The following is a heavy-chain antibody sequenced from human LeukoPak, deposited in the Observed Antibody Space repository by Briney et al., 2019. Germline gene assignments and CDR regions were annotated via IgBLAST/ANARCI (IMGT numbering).Heavy chain of an antibody. CDR2: IYYSGSA. Sequence: SETLSLTCTVSGGSISKSSYYWGWIRQPPGKGLEWIGSIYYSGSAYYSPSLKSRVTISVDTSKSQFSLKLSSVTAADTAMYYCASQWYYYDSSGLDAFDIWGQGTMATVSS. D-gene: IGHD3-22*01. CDR3: ASQWYYYDSSGLDAFDI. CDR1: GGSISKSSYY. V-gene: IGHV4-39*01. J-gene: IGHJ3*02.